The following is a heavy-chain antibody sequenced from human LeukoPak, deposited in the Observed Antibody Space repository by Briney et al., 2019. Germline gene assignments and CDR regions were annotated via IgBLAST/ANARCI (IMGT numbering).Heavy chain of an antibody. CDR3: ASGGRYSSGWYFDL. J-gene: IGHJ2*01. CDR1: GGSISSYY. CDR2: IYYSGST. V-gene: IGHV4-59*08. D-gene: IGHD6-19*01. Sequence: SETLSLTCTVSGGSISSYYWSWIRQPPGKGLEWIGYIYYSGSTNYNPSLKSRVTISVDTSKNQFSLKLSSVTAADTAVCYCASGGRYSSGWYFDLWGRGTLVTVSS.